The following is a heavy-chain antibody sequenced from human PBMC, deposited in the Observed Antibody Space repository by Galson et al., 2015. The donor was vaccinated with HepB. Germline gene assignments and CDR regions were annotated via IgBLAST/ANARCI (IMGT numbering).Heavy chain of an antibody. J-gene: IGHJ6*02. CDR2: IKSKTDGGTT. V-gene: IGHV3-15*01. CDR3: TTDRTFSSVYYVNYYYYAMHV. CDR1: GFTFNNAW. D-gene: IGHD6-25*01. Sequence: LRLSCAASGFTFNNAWMSWVRQAPGKGLEWVGRIKSKTDGGTTDYAAPVKGRFSISRDDSKNILYLQMNSLKTDDTAVYYCTTDRTFSSVYYVNYYYYAMHVWGQGTTVTVSS.